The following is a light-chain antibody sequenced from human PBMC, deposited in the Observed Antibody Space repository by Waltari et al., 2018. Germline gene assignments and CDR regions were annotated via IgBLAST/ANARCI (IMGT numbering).Light chain of an antibody. V-gene: IGKV1-5*03. CDR3: QEYDSLPVT. J-gene: IGKJ4*01. Sequence: DIQMTQSPSTPSSSVGDRITITCRTSQSVKNNLAWYQQKPGKAPKVLIHKASRLEGGVPSRFSGSGYGTEFTLTISSLQPDDFATYYCQEYDSLPVTFGGGTRVEIK. CDR1: QSVKNN. CDR2: KAS.